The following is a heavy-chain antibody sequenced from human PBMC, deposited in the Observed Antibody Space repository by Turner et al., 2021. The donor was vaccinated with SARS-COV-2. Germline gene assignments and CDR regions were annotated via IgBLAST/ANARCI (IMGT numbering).Heavy chain of an antibody. CDR1: GGAISRSAYY. V-gene: IGHV4-39*01. D-gene: IGHD3-10*01. CDR2: IYYSGST. CDR3: ARNPMGGSGSYIS. J-gene: IGHJ5*02. Sequence: QLQESGPGLVKPSATLSPTFTVSGGAISRSAYYWGWIRQPPGKGLEWIGSIYYSGSTYYNPSLRSRVAITVDTSKNQFALDLTSVTAADTAVYYCARNPMGGSGSYISWGQGTLVIVS.